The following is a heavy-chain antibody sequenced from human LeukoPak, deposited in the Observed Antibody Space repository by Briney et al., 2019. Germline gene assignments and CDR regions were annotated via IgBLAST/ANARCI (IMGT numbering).Heavy chain of an antibody. CDR1: GYTFGSYA. CDR3: ARGRRGGDYSRDWFDP. CDR2: SNTDTGDP. J-gene: IGHJ5*02. D-gene: IGHD4-17*01. Sequence: GASVKVSCKASGYTFGSYAINWVRQAPGQGLEWMGWSNTDTGDPTYAQAFTGRFVFSLDTSVSTAYLQISSLKAEDTAVYYCARGRRGGDYSRDWFDPWGQGTLVTVSS. V-gene: IGHV7-4-1*02.